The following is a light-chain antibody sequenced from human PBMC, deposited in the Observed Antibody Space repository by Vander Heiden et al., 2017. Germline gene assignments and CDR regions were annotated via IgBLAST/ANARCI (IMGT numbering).Light chain of an antibody. Sequence: ETQMTQSPSTLSASVGDRVSITFRASRTIYSWLAWYQQKPGKAPKVLIHKASTLESGVPSRFSGSGSGTEFTLTISNLQPEDFGTYYCQQYNSDLYTFGQGTKVEIK. CDR2: KAS. CDR1: RTIYSW. CDR3: QQYNSDLYT. V-gene: IGKV1-5*03. J-gene: IGKJ2*01.